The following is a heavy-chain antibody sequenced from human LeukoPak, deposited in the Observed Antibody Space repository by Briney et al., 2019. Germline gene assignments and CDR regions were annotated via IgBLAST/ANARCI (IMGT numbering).Heavy chain of an antibody. V-gene: IGHV3-23*03. CDR3: AKEEGAFDI. CDR2: IYTGGSI. CDR1: GFTFSGYA. J-gene: IGHJ3*02. Sequence: GGSLRLSCAASGFTFSGYAMSWVRQAPGKGLEWVSVIYTGGSIYYADSVKGRFTISRDNSKKTIFLQMNSLRAEDTALYYCAKEEGAFDIWGQGTMVTVSS.